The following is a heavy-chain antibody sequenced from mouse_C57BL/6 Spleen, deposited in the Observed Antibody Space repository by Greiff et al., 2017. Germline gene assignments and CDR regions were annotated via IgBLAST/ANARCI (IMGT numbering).Heavy chain of an antibody. CDR3: TRDDYDGYFDY. J-gene: IGHJ2*01. Sequence: EVQLQQSGTVLARPGASVKMSCKTSGYTFTSYWMHWVKQRPGQGLEWIGAIYPGNSDTSYHQKFKGKAKLTAVTSASTAYMELSSLTNEDSAVYYCTRDDYDGYFDYWGQGTTLTVSS. CDR1: GYTFTSYW. V-gene: IGHV1-5*01. CDR2: IYPGNSDT. D-gene: IGHD2-3*01.